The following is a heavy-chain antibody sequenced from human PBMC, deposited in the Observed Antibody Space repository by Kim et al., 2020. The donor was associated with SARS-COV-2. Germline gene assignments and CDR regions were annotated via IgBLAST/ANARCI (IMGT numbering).Heavy chain of an antibody. CDR3: AKVSRSWGGDFDY. V-gene: IGHV3-9*01. CDR1: GFTFDDYA. Sequence: GGSLRLSCAASGFTFDDYAMHWVRQAPGKGLEWVSGISWNSGSIGYADSVKGRFTISRDNAKNSLYLQMNSLRAEDTALDYCAKVSRSWGGDFDYWGQGTLVTVSS. D-gene: IGHD6-13*01. J-gene: IGHJ4*02. CDR2: ISWNSGSI.